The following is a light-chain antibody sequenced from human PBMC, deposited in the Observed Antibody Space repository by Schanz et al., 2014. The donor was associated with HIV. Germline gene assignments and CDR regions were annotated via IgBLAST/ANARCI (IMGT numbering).Light chain of an antibody. V-gene: IGKV3D-15*02. CDR3: QQDYNLPWT. CDR1: QSVSSN. Sequence: EIVMTQSPATLSLSPGERATVSCRASQSVSSNLAWYQQKLGQAPRLLIYDASTRATGIPARFSGSGSGTDFTLTISSLQPEDFAVYYCQQDYNLPWTFGQGTKVEIK. CDR2: DAS. J-gene: IGKJ1*01.